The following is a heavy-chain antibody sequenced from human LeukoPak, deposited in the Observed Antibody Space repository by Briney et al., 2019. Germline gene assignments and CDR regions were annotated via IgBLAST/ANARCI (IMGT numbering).Heavy chain of an antibody. Sequence: ASVKVSCKASGYTFTSYGISWVRQAPGQGLEWMGWISAYNGNTNYAQKLQGRVTMTTDTSTSTAYIELRSLRSDDTAVYYCARDYVGVYYFDYWGQGTLVTVSS. CDR3: ARDYVGVYYFDY. D-gene: IGHD3-16*01. CDR1: GYTFTSYG. J-gene: IGHJ4*02. V-gene: IGHV1-18*01. CDR2: ISAYNGNT.